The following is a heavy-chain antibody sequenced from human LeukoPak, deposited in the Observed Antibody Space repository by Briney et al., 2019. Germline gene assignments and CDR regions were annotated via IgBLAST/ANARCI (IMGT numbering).Heavy chain of an antibody. J-gene: IGHJ4*02. CDR2: IKQDGSEK. V-gene: IGHV3-7*01. D-gene: IGHD2-2*01. Sequence: SGGSLRLSCAASGFTFSSYWMSWVRQAPGKGLEWVANIKQDGSEKYYVDSVKGRFTISRDNAKNSLYLQMNSLRAEDTAVYYCARDKSGKYQPPDFDYWGQGTLVTVSS. CDR3: ARDKSGKYQPPDFDY. CDR1: GFTFSSYW.